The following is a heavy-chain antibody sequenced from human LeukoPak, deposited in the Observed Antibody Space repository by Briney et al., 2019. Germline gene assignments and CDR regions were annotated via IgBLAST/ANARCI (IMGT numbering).Heavy chain of an antibody. CDR3: ARVDVWGSFRSHY. V-gene: IGHV3-74*01. D-gene: IGHD3-16*02. CDR2: IDSDGSDT. CDR1: GFIFSNYW. Sequence: GGSLRLSCAASGFIFSNYWMHWVRQAPGKGLMWVSRIDSDGSDTSYADSVKGRFTISRDNAKNTLYLQMNSLRVEDTAVYYCARVDVWGSFRSHYWGQGTLVTVSS. J-gene: IGHJ4*02.